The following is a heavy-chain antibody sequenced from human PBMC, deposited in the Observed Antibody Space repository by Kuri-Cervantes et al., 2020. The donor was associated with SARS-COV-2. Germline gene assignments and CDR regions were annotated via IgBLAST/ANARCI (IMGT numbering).Heavy chain of an antibody. CDR1: GFIFSSYS. V-gene: IGHV3-7*05. J-gene: IGHJ4*02. CDR2: INQGGSEE. D-gene: IGHD6-19*01. CDR3: ARDQEQWPVRGAGY. Sequence: GGSLRLSCAASGFIFSSYSMNWVRQAPGKGLEWVANINQGGSEEYYVDSVKGRFTISRDNAKNSLYLQMNSLRAEDTAVYYCARDQEQWPVRGAGYWGQGTMVTVSS.